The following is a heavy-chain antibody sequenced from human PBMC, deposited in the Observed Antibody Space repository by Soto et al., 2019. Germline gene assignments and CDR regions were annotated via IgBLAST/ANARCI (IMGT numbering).Heavy chain of an antibody. V-gene: IGHV4-34*01. J-gene: IGHJ6*02. Sequence: SETLSLTCAVYGGSFSGYYWSWIRQPPGKGLEWIGEINHSGSTNYNPSLKSRVTISVDTSKNQFSLKLSSVTAADTAVYYCARGSCTNGVCYTTLLYYYYGMDVWGQGTTVTVSS. D-gene: IGHD2-8*01. CDR3: ARGSCTNGVCYTTLLYYYYGMDV. CDR1: GGSFSGYY. CDR2: INHSGST.